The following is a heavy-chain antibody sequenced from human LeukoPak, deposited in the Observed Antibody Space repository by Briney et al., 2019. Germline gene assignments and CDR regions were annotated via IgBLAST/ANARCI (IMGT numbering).Heavy chain of an antibody. CDR3: ARNVGSGFDY. D-gene: IGHD1-1*01. CDR1: GYTFTTYY. Sequence: ASVKVSCKASGYTFTTYYLHWVRQAPGHGLEWMGFINPSGGSTSYAQKFQGRVTMTSDTSTSTVYMDLSSLRSEDTAVYYCARNVGSGFDYWGQGTLVTVSS. V-gene: IGHV1-46*01. J-gene: IGHJ4*02. CDR2: INPSGGST.